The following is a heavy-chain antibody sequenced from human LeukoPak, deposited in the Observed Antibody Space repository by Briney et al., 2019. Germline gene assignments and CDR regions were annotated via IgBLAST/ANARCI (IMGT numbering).Heavy chain of an antibody. CDR3: ARVVRRYGMDV. Sequence: GGSLRLSCAASGFTVSSNYMNWVRQAPGKGLAGVSVIYSGDSTYYADSVKGRFNISRHNSKNTLYRQMNSLRAEDTAVYYCARVVRRYGMDVWGQGTTVTVSS. CDR1: GFTVSSNY. CDR2: IYSGDST. D-gene: IGHD6-6*01. J-gene: IGHJ6*02. V-gene: IGHV3-53*04.